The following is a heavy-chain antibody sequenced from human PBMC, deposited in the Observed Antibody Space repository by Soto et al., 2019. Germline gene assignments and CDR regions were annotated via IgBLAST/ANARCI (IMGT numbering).Heavy chain of an antibody. D-gene: IGHD1-26*01. CDR2: ISNSGS. V-gene: IGHV4-61*08. J-gene: IGHJ4*02. Sequence: SETLSLTCTVSGGYVSSTAYYWTWIRQSPGKTLEWIGYISNSGSNYNPSPKSRVTISTDTSKNQFSLKLTSVTVADTAVYFCATGGALRSYFDYWGQGAPVTVSS. CDR1: GGYVSSTAYY. CDR3: ATGGALRSYFDY.